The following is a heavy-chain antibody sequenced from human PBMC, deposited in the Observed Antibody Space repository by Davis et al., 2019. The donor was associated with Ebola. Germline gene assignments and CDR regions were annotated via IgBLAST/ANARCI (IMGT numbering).Heavy chain of an antibody. CDR3: AREGATPGDYFDY. J-gene: IGHJ4*02. CDR2: IYYSGST. CDR1: GGSISSGGYS. D-gene: IGHD1-26*01. V-gene: IGHV4-61*08. Sequence: GSLRLSCAVSGGSISSGGYSWSWIRQPPGKGLEWIGYIYYSGSTNYNPSLKSRVTISVDTSKNQFSLKLSSVTAADTAVYYCAREGATPGDYFDYWGQGTLVTVSS.